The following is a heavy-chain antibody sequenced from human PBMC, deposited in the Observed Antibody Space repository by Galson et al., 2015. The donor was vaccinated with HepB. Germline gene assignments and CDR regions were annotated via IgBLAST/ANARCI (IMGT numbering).Heavy chain of an antibody. Sequence: SLRLSCAASGFTFSSYGMHWVRQAPGKGLEWVAVIWYDGSNKYYADSVKGRFTISRDNSKNTLYLQMNSLRAEDTAVYYCARERVLSAVGIDYWGQGTLVTVSS. CDR3: ARERVLSAVGIDY. J-gene: IGHJ4*02. V-gene: IGHV3-33*08. CDR2: IWYDGSNK. D-gene: IGHD6-19*01. CDR1: GFTFSSYG.